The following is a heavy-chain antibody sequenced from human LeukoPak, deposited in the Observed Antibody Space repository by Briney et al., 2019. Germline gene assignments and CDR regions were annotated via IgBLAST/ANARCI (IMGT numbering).Heavy chain of an antibody. CDR3: ARVSGGWNYVDY. CDR1: GGSINGYY. V-gene: IGHV4-4*07. D-gene: IGHD6-19*01. J-gene: IGHJ4*02. Sequence: SETLSLTCTVSGGSINGYYWSWIRQPAGKGLEWIGRIYTRESTNYNPSLKSRVTMSIDTSKNQFSLKLRSVTAADTAVYYCARVSGGWNYVDYWGQGTLVTVSS. CDR2: IYTREST.